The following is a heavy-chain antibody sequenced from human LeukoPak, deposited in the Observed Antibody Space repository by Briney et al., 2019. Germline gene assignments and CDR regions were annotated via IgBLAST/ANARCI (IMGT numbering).Heavy chain of an antibody. J-gene: IGHJ4*02. CDR2: IYHSGST. D-gene: IGHD6-19*01. V-gene: IGHV4-38-2*01. Sequence: PSETLSLTCAVSGYSISSGYYWGWIRQPPGKGLGWIGSIYHSGSTYYNPSLKSRVTISVDTSKNQFSLKLSSVTAADTAVYYCARQGYSSGWSFDYWGQGTLVTVSS. CDR3: ARQGYSSGWSFDY. CDR1: GYSISSGYY.